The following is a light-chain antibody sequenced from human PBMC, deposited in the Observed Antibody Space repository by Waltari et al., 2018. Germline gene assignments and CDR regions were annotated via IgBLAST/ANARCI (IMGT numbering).Light chain of an antibody. CDR2: EDN. Sequence: NFMLTQPHSVSESPGKTVTISCTGSSGSIASNYVQWYQQRPGSAPTTVIFEDNQRPSGVPERFSGSIDSSSNAASHTISGLKTEDEADYYCQSYDTSNHGVFGGGTKLTVL. V-gene: IGLV6-57*02. CDR3: QSYDTSNHGV. J-gene: IGLJ2*01. CDR1: SGSIASNY.